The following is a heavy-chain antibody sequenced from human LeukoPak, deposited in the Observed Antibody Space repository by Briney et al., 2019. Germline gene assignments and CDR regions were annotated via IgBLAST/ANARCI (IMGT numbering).Heavy chain of an antibody. J-gene: IGHJ4*02. CDR3: ARLTPTALDY. Sequence: GGSLRLSCATSGFTFSSYEMNWVRQAPGKGLEWVSYISSSGSTIYYADSVKGRFTISRDNAKNSLYLQMNSLRAEDTAVYYCARLTPTALDYWGQGTLVTVSS. D-gene: IGHD4-23*01. V-gene: IGHV3-48*03. CDR1: GFTFSSYE. CDR2: ISSSGSTI.